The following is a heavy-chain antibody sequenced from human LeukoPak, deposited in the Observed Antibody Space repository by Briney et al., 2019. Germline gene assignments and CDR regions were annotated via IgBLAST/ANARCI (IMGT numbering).Heavy chain of an antibody. V-gene: IGHV3-7*01. D-gene: IGHD2-2*01. J-gene: IGHJ4*02. CDR1: GFTFSSYW. CDR2: IRQDGSEK. Sequence: GGSLRLSCAASGFTFSSYWMSWVRQAPGKGLEWVANIRQDGSEKYYVDSVKGRFTISRDNAKNSLYLQMNSLRAEDTAVYYCARDLVSLGVVVPAAPLDYWGQGTLVTVSS. CDR3: ARDLVSLGVVVPAAPLDY.